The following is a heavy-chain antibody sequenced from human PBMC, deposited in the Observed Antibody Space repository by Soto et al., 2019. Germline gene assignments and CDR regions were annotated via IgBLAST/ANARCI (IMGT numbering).Heavy chain of an antibody. CDR3: AKEGIRGSRFYYYYCMDV. V-gene: IGHV3-23*01. Sequence: EVQVLESGGGLVQPGGSLRLSCAASGFTFSSYGMSWVRQAPEKGLEWVSGISGSGGDTYYADSVKGRFTISRDNSKNTLYLQMNSLRAEDTAVYYCAKEGIRGSRFYYYYCMDVWGKGTTVTVSS. D-gene: IGHD2-15*01. J-gene: IGHJ6*03. CDR2: ISGSGGDT. CDR1: GFTFSSYG.